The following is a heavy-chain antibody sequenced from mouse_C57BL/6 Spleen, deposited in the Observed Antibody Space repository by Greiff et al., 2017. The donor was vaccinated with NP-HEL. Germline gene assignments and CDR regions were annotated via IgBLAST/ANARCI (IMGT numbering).Heavy chain of an antibody. Sequence: QVQLQQPGAELVRPGSSVKLSCKASGYTFTSYWMHWVKQRPIQGLEWIGNIDPYDSETHYNQKFKDKATLTVDKSSSTAYMQLSSLTSEDSAVYYCARRDTTVVDWYFDVWGTGTTVTVSS. CDR1: GYTFTSYW. CDR2: IDPYDSET. CDR3: ARRDTTVVDWYFDV. V-gene: IGHV1-52*01. J-gene: IGHJ1*03. D-gene: IGHD1-1*01.